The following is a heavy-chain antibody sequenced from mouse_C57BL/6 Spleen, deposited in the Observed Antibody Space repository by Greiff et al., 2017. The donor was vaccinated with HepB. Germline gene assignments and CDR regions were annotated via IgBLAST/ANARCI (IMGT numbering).Heavy chain of an antibody. CDR2: IYPGDGDT. CDR3: ARLEYDYDGDY. J-gene: IGHJ2*01. D-gene: IGHD2-4*01. Sequence: QVQLQQSGPELVKPGASVKISCKASGYSFSSSWMTWVKQRPGKGLEWIGRIYPGDGDTNYNGKFKGKATLTADKSSSTAYMQLSSLTSEDSAVYFCARLEYDYDGDYWGQGTTLTVSS. V-gene: IGHV1-82*01. CDR1: GYSFSSSW.